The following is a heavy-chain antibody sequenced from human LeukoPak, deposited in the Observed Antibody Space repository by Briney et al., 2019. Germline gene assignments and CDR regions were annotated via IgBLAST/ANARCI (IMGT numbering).Heavy chain of an antibody. V-gene: IGHV1-18*01. D-gene: IGHD2-21*01. CDR2: ISAYNGNT. CDR1: GGIFSGYS. Sequence: ASVKVSCKASGGIFSGYSINWVRQAPGQGLEWMGWISAYNGNTNYAQKLQGRVTMTTDTSTSTAYMELRSLRSDDTAVYYCARGDPGDFDYWGQGTLVTVSS. CDR3: ARGDPGDFDY. J-gene: IGHJ4*02.